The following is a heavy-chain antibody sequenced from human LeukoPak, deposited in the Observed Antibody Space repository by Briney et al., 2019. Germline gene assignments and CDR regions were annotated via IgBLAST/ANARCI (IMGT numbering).Heavy chain of an antibody. CDR3: ARVRYSSSSHYFDY. CDR2: ISYDGSNK. D-gene: IGHD6-6*01. CDR1: GLTFSSYA. V-gene: IGHV3-30*04. Sequence: GGSLRPSCEAPGLTFSSYAMHWVHQAPGKGLEWVAVISYDGSNKYYADSVKGRFTISRDNSKNTLYLQMNSLRAEDTAVYYCARVRYSSSSHYFDYWGQGTLVTVSS. J-gene: IGHJ4*02.